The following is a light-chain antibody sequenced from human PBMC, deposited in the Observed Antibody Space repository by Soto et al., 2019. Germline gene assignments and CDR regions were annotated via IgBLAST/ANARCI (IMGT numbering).Light chain of an antibody. CDR2: DAS. Sequence: DIQMTQSPSTLSASVGERVIITCRASQNIGSSLAWYQQRPGRAPELLIYDASDLRSGVPSRFSGSGSGTEFTLTISCLQSDDFATYYCQHYDSYSLWTFGQGTRVDVK. CDR1: QNIGSS. V-gene: IGKV1-5*01. CDR3: QHYDSYSLWT. J-gene: IGKJ1*01.